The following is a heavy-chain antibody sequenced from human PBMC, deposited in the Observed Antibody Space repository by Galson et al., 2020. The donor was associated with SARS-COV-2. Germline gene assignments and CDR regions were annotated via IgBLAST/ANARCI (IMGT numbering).Heavy chain of an antibody. CDR1: GFTVSSNY. V-gene: IGHV3-53*01. J-gene: IGHJ4*02. CDR3: ARDLKDIV. Sequence: GESLKISCAASGFTVSSNYMSWVRQAPGKGLEWVSVIYSGGSTYYADSVKGPFTISRDNSKNTLYLQMNSLRAEDTAVYYCARDLKDIVWGQGTLVTVSS. CDR2: IYSGGST. D-gene: IGHD2-15*01.